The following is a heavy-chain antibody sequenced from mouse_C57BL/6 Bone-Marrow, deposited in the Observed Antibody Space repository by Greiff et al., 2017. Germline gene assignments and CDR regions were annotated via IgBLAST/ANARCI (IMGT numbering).Heavy chain of an antibody. V-gene: IGHV1-81*01. J-gene: IGHJ4*01. CDR2: IYPRSGNT. D-gene: IGHD2-5*01. CDR3: ARDAYYSNYGAMDY. Sequence: LVESGAELARPGASVKLSCKASGYTFTSYGISWVQQRTGQGLEWIGEIYPRSGNTYYNEKFKGKATLTADKSSSTAYMELRSLTSEDSAVYFCARDAYYSNYGAMDYWGQGTSVTVSS. CDR1: GYTFTSYG.